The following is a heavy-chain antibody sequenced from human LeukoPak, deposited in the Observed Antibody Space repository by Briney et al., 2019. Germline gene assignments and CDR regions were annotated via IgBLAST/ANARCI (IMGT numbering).Heavy chain of an antibody. V-gene: IGHV3-30*02. J-gene: IGHJ4*02. CDR3: AKDSAYYLYYFDY. CDR1: GFTFSTYG. CDR2: IRFDGTNK. Sequence: GRSLRLSCAASGFTFSTYGMHWVRQAPGKGLEWVAFIRFDGTNKYYADSVKGRFTISRDNSKNTVYLQMNSLRTEDTAVYYCAKDSAYYLYYFDYWGQGTLVTVSS. D-gene: IGHD3-22*01.